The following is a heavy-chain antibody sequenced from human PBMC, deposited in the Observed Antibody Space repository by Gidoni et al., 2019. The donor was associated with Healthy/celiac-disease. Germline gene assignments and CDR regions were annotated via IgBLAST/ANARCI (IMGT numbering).Heavy chain of an antibody. CDR2: ISGSGGST. J-gene: IGHJ3*02. CDR3: AKSPYYDSSGYYYGAFDI. Sequence: EVQLLESGGGLVQPGGSLRLSCAASGFTFSSYAMSGVRQAPGKGLEGGSAISGSGGSTYYADSVKGRFTISRDNSKNTLYLQMNSLRAEDTAVYYCAKSPYYDSSGYYYGAFDIWGQGTMVTVSS. CDR1: GFTFSSYA. V-gene: IGHV3-23*01. D-gene: IGHD3-22*01.